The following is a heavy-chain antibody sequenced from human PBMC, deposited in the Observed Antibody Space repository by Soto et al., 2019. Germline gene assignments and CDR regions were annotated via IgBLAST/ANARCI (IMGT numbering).Heavy chain of an antibody. Sequence: ALVKVSCKASGYTFTGYYMHWVRQAPGQGLEWMGWINPNSGGTNYAQKFQGRVTMTRDTSISTAYMELSRLRSDDTAVYYCARDYYDSSGHREDYWGQGTLVTVSS. CDR3: ARDYYDSSGHREDY. J-gene: IGHJ4*02. CDR1: GYTFTGYY. V-gene: IGHV1-2*02. CDR2: INPNSGGT. D-gene: IGHD3-22*01.